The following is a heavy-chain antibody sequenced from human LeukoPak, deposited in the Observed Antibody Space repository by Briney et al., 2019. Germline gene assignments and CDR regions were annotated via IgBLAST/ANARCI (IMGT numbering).Heavy chain of an antibody. Sequence: SSETLSLTCTVSGGSISSYYWSWIRQPPGKGLEWIGYIYYSGSTKYNPSLKSRVTISVDTSKNQFSLKLRSVTAADTAVYYCARHAETSAPLGNWFDPWGQGTLVTVSS. CDR3: ARHAETSAPLGNWFDP. CDR2: IYYSGST. CDR1: GGSISSYY. V-gene: IGHV4-59*08. J-gene: IGHJ5*02. D-gene: IGHD3-16*01.